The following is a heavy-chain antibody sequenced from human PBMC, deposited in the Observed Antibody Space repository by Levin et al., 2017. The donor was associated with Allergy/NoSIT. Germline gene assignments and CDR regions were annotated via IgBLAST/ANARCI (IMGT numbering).Heavy chain of an antibody. Sequence: GESLKISCKASGYTFTSYAMNWVRQAPGQGLEWMGWINTNTGNPTYAQGFTGRFVFSLDTSVSTAYLQISSLKAEDTAVYYCATQSVSLTIWRRDAFDIWGQGTMVTVSS. D-gene: IGHD3-3*01. V-gene: IGHV7-4-1*02. J-gene: IGHJ3*02. CDR2: INTNTGNP. CDR1: GYTFTSYA. CDR3: ATQSVSLTIWRRDAFDI.